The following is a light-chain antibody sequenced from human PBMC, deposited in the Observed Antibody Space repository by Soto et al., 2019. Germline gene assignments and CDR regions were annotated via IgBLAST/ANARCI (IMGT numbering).Light chain of an antibody. Sequence: QSALTQPASVSGSPGQSITISCTGTSSDVGKYNYVSWYQQHPAKAPKLMIFEVSNRPSGVSNRFSGSKSGNTVSLTISGLQAEDEAEYYCSSYTGSSINTVVFGGGTKLTVL. J-gene: IGLJ2*01. CDR2: EVS. CDR3: SSYTGSSINTVV. CDR1: SSDVGKYNY. V-gene: IGLV2-14*01.